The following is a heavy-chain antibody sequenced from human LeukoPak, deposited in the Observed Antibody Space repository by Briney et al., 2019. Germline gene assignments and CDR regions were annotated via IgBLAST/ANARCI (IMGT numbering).Heavy chain of an antibody. CDR3: ARGAFIYSGSYWPHDY. V-gene: IGHV1-2*02. D-gene: IGHD1-26*01. CDR1: GYTFTGYY. CDR2: INPNSGGT. J-gene: IGHJ4*02. Sequence: ASVKVSCKASGYTFTGYYMHWVRQAPGQGLEWMGWINPNSGGTKYAQKFQGRVTMTRDTSISTAYMELSRLRSDDTAVYYCARGAFIYSGSYWPHDYWGQGTLVTVSS.